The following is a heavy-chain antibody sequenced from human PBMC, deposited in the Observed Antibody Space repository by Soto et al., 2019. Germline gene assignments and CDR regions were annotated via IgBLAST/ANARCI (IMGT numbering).Heavy chain of an antibody. J-gene: IGHJ4*02. CDR3: GLGAGPRPDFDY. D-gene: IGHD2-2*01. CDR2: IYYSGST. CDR1: GGSISSGGYY. V-gene: IGHV4-31*03. Sequence: QVQLQESGPGLVKPSQTLSLTCTVSGGSISSGGYYWSWIRQHPGKGLEWIGYIYYSGSTYYNPSLKARVTISVDTSKNQFCLQLSSVTAADTAVYYCGLGAGPRPDFDYWGQGTLVTVSS.